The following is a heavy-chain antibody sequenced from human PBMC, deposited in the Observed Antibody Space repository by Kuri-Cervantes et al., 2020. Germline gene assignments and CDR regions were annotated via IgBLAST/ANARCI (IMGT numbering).Heavy chain of an antibody. Sequence: GGSLRLSCAASGFTFSSYGMHWVRQAPGKGLEWVSVIYSGGSTYYADSVKGRFTISRDNSKNTLYLQMNSLRAEDTAVYYCARDPSSGWYFDLWGRGTLVTVSS. J-gene: IGHJ2*01. CDR3: ARDPSSGWYFDL. V-gene: IGHV3-NL1*01. D-gene: IGHD6-19*01. CDR2: IYSGGST. CDR1: GFTFSSYG.